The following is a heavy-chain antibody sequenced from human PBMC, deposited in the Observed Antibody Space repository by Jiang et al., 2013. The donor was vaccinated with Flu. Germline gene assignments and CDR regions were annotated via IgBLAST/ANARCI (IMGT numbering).Heavy chain of an antibody. D-gene: IGHD3-22*01. CDR1: GFTFRTYE. CDR2: ITSSGNTI. Sequence: VQLVESGGALVQPGGSLRLSCAASGFTFRTYEMNWVRQAPGKGLEWISYITSSGNTIYYADSVKGRFTISRDNAKNSLYLQMNSLRVEDTAIYYCARDQLSLNYYDSSGPDAFDIWGQGTMV. J-gene: IGHJ3*02. V-gene: IGHV3-48*03. CDR3: ARDQLSLNYYDSSGPDAFDI.